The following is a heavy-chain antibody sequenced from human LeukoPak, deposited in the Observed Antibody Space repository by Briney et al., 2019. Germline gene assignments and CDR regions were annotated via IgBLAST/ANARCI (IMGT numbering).Heavy chain of an antibody. Sequence: SVKVSCKASGGTFSSYAISWVRQAPGQGLEWMGGIIPIFGTANYAQKFQGRVTITADESTSTAYMELSSLRSEDTAVYYCARDLGSYYYDSSGNNDAFDIWGQGTMVTVSS. D-gene: IGHD3-22*01. CDR3: ARDLGSYYYDSSGNNDAFDI. CDR1: GGTFSSYA. J-gene: IGHJ3*02. V-gene: IGHV1-69*13. CDR2: IIPIFGTA.